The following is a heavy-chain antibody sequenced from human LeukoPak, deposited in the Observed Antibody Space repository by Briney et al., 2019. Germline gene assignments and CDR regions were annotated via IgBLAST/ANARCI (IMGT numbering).Heavy chain of an antibody. CDR3: AKDTPRGSSSWYVDY. V-gene: IGHV3-23*01. CDR1: GFTFSSYA. Sequence: GGSLRLSCAASGFTFSSYAMSWVRQAPGKGLEWVSAISGSGGSTYYADSVKGRFTISRDNSKNTLYLQMNSLRAEDTAVYYYAKDTPRGSSSWYVDYWGQGTLVTVSS. CDR2: ISGSGGST. J-gene: IGHJ4*02. D-gene: IGHD6-13*01.